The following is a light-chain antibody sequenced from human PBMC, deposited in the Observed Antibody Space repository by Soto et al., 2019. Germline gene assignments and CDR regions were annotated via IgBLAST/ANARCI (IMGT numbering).Light chain of an antibody. V-gene: IGKV1-33*01. CDR1: LDISNY. J-gene: IGKJ5*01. CDR3: QQYEDFPLT. Sequence: DIEMTQSPSSLSASVGDRVTITCQASLDISNYLNWYQQKTGRAPKLLIYDASSLESGVSSRFSGSGSGTHFTFTISSLQPDDIATYYCQQYEDFPLTFGQGTRLDIK. CDR2: DAS.